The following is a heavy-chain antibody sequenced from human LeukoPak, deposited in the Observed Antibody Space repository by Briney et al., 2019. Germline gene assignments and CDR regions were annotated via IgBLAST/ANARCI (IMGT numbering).Heavy chain of an antibody. CDR2: ISHTEGT. Sequence: SETMSLTCGVFGVSINDYYWSWIRQSPGKGLEWIGEISHTEGTRYNPSLESRVTISVGTSENQLSLKLIFVTAADTAVYYCARIRCGHSGSVCYNHWGLGTLVTVSS. CDR3: ARIRCGHSGSVCYNH. J-gene: IGHJ4*02. CDR1: GVSINDYY. V-gene: IGHV4-34*01. D-gene: IGHD3-9*01.